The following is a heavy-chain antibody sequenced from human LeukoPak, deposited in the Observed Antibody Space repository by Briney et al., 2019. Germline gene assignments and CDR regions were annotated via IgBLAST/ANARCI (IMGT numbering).Heavy chain of an antibody. V-gene: IGHV1-2*02. CDR3: ARELYSYGPGGDYYGMDV. Sequence: ASVKVSCKASGYTFTGYYMHWVRQAPGQGLGWMGWINPNSGGTNYAQKFQGRVTMTRDTSISTAYMELSRLRSDDTAVYYCARELYSYGPGGDYYGMDVWGQGTTVTVSS. D-gene: IGHD5-18*01. J-gene: IGHJ6*02. CDR1: GYTFTGYY. CDR2: INPNSGGT.